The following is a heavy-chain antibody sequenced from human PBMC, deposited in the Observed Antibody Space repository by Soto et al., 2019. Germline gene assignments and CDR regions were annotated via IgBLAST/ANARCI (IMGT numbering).Heavy chain of an antibody. CDR3: AREGSTVVLHKAFDI. J-gene: IGHJ3*02. CDR1: VGTFSSYA. V-gene: IGHV1-69*12. D-gene: IGHD4-17*01. CDR2: IIPICGTA. Sequence: QVQLVQSGAEVKKPGSSVKVSCKASVGTFSSYAISWVRQAPGQGLEWMGGIIPICGTANYAQKFQGRVTITADESTSTVYMELSSQRSEDKAVYYCAREGSTVVLHKAFDIWGQGTKVTVSS.